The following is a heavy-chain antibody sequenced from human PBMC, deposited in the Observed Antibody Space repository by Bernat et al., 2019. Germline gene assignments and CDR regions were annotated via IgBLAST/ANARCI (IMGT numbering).Heavy chain of an antibody. CDR2: IWYDGSNK. CDR1: GFTFSSYG. V-gene: IGHV3-33*01. J-gene: IGHJ4*02. CDR3: ASGPFWSGYHEYYFDY. D-gene: IGHD3-3*01. Sequence: QVQLVESGGGVVQPGRSLRLSCAASGFTFSSYGMHWVRQAPGKGLGGVAVIWYDGSNKYYADSVKGRFTISRDNSKNTLYLQMNSLRAEDTAVYYCASGPFWSGYHEYYFDYWGQGTLVTVSS.